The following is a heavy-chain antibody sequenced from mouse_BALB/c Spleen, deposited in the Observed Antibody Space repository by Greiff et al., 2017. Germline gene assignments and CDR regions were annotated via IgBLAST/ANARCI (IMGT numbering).Heavy chain of an antibody. CDR1: GYTFTSYW. CDR2: INPSTGYT. CDR3: ARVYGIAMDY. D-gene: IGHD1-1*01. V-gene: IGHV1-7*01. J-gene: IGHJ4*01. Sequence: QVQLQQSGAELAKPGASVKMSCTASGYTFTSYWMHWVKQRPGQGLEWIGYINPSTGYTEYNQKFKDKATLTADKSSSTAYMQLSSLTSEDSAVYYCARVYGIAMDYWGQGTSVTVSA.